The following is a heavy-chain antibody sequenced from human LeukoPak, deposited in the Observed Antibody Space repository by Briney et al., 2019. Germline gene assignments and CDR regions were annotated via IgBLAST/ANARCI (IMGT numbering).Heavy chain of an antibody. CDR3: AKSLVRWAFDY. V-gene: IGHV3-23*01. CDR2: LTTDGGST. J-gene: IGHJ4*02. D-gene: IGHD2-8*02. Sequence: GGSLRLSCAASGFTFSSYDMSWVRQAPGKGLEWVSSLTTDGGSTEYADSVKSRFTISRDNSKNTLYLQMSSLRAEDTALYYCAKSLVRWAFDYWGQGTLVTVSS. CDR1: GFTFSSYD.